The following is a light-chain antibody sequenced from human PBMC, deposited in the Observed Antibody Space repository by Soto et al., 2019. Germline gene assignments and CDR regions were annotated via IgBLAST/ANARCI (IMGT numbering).Light chain of an antibody. Sequence: EIVLTQSPVTLSVSPGDGATLSCRASQTVGSDLAWYQQKPGQAPRLLIYGASTRATGVPARFSGSGSGTEFTLTIDNLQSDDFAVYYCQHLIDWPVTFGQGT. CDR1: QTVGSD. V-gene: IGKV3-15*01. CDR3: QHLIDWPVT. CDR2: GAS. J-gene: IGKJ2*01.